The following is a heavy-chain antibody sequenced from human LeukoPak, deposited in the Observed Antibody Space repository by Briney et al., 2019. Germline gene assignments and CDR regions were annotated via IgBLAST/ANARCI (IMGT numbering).Heavy chain of an antibody. D-gene: IGHD2-15*01. J-gene: IGHJ4*02. CDR2: ISTAGDT. V-gene: IGHV3-13*01. CDR1: GFTFSTYD. CDR3: AKVVAATMSSFDY. Sequence: GGSLRLSCEASGFTFSTYDMHWVRQATGKGLEWVSAISTAGDTYYLGSVKGRFTISRDNSKNTLYLQMNSLRAEDTAVYYCAKVVAATMSSFDYWGQGTLVTVSS.